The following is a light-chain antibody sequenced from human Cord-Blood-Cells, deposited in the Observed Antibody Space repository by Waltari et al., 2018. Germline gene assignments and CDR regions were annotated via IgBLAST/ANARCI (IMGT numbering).Light chain of an antibody. V-gene: IGKV2-30*01. J-gene: IGKJ1*01. CDR1: QSLVYSDGNTY. CDR2: KVS. CDR3: MQGTHWPPWT. Sequence: DVVMTQSPLSLPVTLGQPASISCRSSQSLVYSDGNTYLHWFQQRPGQSPRRLIYKVSSRDAGVPDRFSGSWSGTDFTLKISRVEAEDVGVYYCMQGTHWPPWTFGQGTKVEIK.